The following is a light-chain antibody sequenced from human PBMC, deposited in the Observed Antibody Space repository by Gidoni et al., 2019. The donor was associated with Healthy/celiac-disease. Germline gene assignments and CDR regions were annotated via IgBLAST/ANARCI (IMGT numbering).Light chain of an antibody. Sequence: DIVMTQSPASLAVSLGERATINCKSSQSVLYSSNNKNYLAWYQQKPGQHPKLLIYWASTRESGVPDRFSGSGSGTDFTLTISSLQAEDVAVYYCQQYYSTPPLTFGGGTKVEIK. V-gene: IGKV4-1*01. CDR3: QQYYSTPPLT. CDR1: QSVLYSSNNKNY. J-gene: IGKJ4*01. CDR2: WAS.